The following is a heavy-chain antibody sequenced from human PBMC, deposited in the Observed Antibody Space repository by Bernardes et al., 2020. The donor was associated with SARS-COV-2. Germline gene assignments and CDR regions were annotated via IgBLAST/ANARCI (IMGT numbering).Heavy chain of an antibody. CDR1: GFTFSSYA. V-gene: IGHV3-23*01. Sequence: GGSLRLSCAASGFTFSSYAMSWVRQAPGKGLEWVSAISGSGGSTYYADSVKGRFTISRDNSKNTLYLQMNSLRADDTAVYYCSNIVGVPADITLDYYGMGGGGQGSTVTVAS. D-gene: IGHD2-2*01. J-gene: IGHJ6*02. CDR3: SNIVGVPADITLDYYGMGG. CDR2: ISGSGGST.